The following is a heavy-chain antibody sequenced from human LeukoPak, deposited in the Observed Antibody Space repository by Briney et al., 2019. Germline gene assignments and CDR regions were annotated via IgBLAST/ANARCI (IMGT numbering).Heavy chain of an antibody. CDR1: GFTFSSYA. CDR3: AREPIVVVPAAISPRGFDY. Sequence: GGSLRLSCAASGFTFSSYAMHWVRQAPGKGLEWVAVISYDGSNKYYADSVKGRFTISRDNSKNTLYLQMNSLGAEDTAVYYCAREPIVVVPAAISPRGFDYWGQGTLVTVSS. J-gene: IGHJ4*02. D-gene: IGHD2-2*02. V-gene: IGHV3-30-3*01. CDR2: ISYDGSNK.